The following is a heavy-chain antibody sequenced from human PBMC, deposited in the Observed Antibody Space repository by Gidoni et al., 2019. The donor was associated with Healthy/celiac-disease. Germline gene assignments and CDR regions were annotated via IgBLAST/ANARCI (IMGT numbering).Heavy chain of an antibody. CDR1: GFTVSSNY. CDR3: ARSALAQISYDFWSGYEWGAFDI. CDR2: IYSVGST. Sequence: EVQLVETGGGLIQPGGSLRLSCAASGFTVSSNYMSWVRTAPGKGLECVSVIYSVGSTYYADSVKGPFTISSDNSRNTLYLQMNSLRAEDTAVYYCARSALAQISYDFWSGYEWGAFDIWGQGTMVTVSS. D-gene: IGHD3-3*01. J-gene: IGHJ3*02. V-gene: IGHV3-53*02.